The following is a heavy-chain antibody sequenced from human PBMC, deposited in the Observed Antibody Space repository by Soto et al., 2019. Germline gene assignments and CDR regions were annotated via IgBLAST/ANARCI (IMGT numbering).Heavy chain of an antibody. J-gene: IGHJ6*02. D-gene: IGHD4-4*01. V-gene: IGHV1-18*01. CDR2: ISAYNGNT. Sequence: ASVKVSCKASGYTFTSYGISWVRQAPGQGLEWMGWISAYNGNTNYAQELQGRVTMATDTSTSTAYMELRSLRSDDTAVYYCARTRKITYSNRGDSGMDVWGQGTPVTVSS. CDR1: GYTFTSYG. CDR3: ARTRKITYSNRGDSGMDV.